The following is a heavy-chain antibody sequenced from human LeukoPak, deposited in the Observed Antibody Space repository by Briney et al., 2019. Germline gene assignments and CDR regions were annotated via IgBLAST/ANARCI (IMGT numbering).Heavy chain of an antibody. D-gene: IGHD6-19*01. Sequence: ASVKVSCKASGYTFTSYDINWVRQATGQGLEWMGWMNPNSGNTGYAQKFQGRVTMTRNTSISTAYMELSSLRSEDTAVYYCALPGIAVAGYHYYYYGMDVWGQGTTVTVSS. V-gene: IGHV1-8*01. CDR1: GYTFTSYD. CDR3: ALPGIAVAGYHYYYYGMDV. J-gene: IGHJ6*02. CDR2: MNPNSGNT.